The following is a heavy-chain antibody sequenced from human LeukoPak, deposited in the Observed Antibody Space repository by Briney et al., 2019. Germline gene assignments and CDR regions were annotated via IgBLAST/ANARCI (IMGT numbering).Heavy chain of an antibody. V-gene: IGHV4-39*01. J-gene: IGHJ4*02. D-gene: IGHD3-16*02. CDR1: GGSISSSSYF. CDR2: IHYGGST. Sequence: SETLSLTCTVSGGSISSSSYFWGWIRQPPGKGLEWIGSIHYGGSTYYNPSLKSRVTISVDTSKNQFSLKVNSVTAADTAVYYCARTLGWASSRYPFDGWGQGTLVTVSS. CDR3: ARTLGWASSRYPFDG.